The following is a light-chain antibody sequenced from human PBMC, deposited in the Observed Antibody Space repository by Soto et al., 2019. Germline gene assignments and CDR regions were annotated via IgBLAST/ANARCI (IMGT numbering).Light chain of an antibody. CDR2: RAS. CDR3: QQYNNWPRT. CDR1: QSVSRN. V-gene: IGKV3-15*01. J-gene: IGKJ1*01. Sequence: EIVMTQSPATLSVSPGERATLSCRASQSVSRNLAWYQQKPGQAPRLLIYRASTRATGIPARFSGSGSGTEFTHTISSLQSEDFAVYYCQQYNNWPRTCGQGTNVEIK.